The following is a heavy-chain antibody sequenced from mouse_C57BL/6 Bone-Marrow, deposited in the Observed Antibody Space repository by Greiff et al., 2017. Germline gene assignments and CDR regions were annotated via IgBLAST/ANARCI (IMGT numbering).Heavy chain of an antibody. V-gene: IGHV5-4*01. CDR2: ISDGGSYT. Sequence: VQLVESGGGLVKPGGSLKLSCAASGFTFSSYAMSWVRQTPEKRLEWVATISDGGSYTYYPDNVKGRFTISRDNAKNNLYLQMSHLKSEDTAMYYCARSVLFMDYWGQGTSVTVSS. CDR3: ARSVLFMDY. J-gene: IGHJ4*01. CDR1: GFTFSSYA.